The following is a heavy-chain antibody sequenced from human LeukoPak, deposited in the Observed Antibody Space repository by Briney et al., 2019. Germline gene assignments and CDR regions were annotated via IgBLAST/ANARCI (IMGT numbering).Heavy chain of an antibody. CDR3: ARDTYYYDSSGYYVGAFDI. V-gene: IGHV4-30-4*01. CDR1: GGSISSGDYY. CDR2: IYYSGST. D-gene: IGHD3-22*01. J-gene: IGHJ3*02. Sequence: SQTLSLTCTVSGGSISSGDYYWSWIRQPPGKGLEWIVYIYYSGSTYYNPSLKSRVTISVDTSKNQFSLKLSSVTAADTAVYYCARDTYYYDSSGYYVGAFDIWGQGTMVTVSS.